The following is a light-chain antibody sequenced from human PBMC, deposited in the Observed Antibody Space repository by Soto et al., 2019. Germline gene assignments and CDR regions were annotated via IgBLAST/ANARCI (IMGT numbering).Light chain of an antibody. Sequence: QSVLTQPASVSGSPGQLITISCTGTSRDVGGYNYVSWYQQYPGKAPKLMIYDVSNRPSGVSNRFSGSKSGNTASLTISGLQGEDEADYYCSSYTNSSTVFGGGTQLTVL. CDR2: DVS. V-gene: IGLV2-14*01. CDR1: SRDVGGYNY. J-gene: IGLJ3*02. CDR3: SSYTNSSTV.